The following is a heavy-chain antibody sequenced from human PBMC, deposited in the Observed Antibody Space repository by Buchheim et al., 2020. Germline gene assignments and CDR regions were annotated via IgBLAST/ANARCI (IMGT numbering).Heavy chain of an antibody. J-gene: IGHJ4*02. CDR2: INHSVST. CDR3: ARGAPLESSGGMLNFDY. V-gene: IGHV4-34*01. Sequence: QVQLQQWGAGLLTPSETLSLTCAVYGGSFSGYYWSWIRQPPGKGLEWIGEINHSVSTKVSPPLKSRVPISVDTSKNPFSLKLSSVTAADTAVYDCARGAPLESSGGMLNFDYWGQGTL. D-gene: IGHD6-25*01. CDR1: GGSFSGYY.